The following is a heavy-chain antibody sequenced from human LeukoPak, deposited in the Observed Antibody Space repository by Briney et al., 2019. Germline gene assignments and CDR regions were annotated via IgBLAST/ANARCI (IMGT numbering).Heavy chain of an antibody. CDR3: ARAKRDCSGGSCYSYDY. Sequence: GGSLRLSCAASRFTFNTYAVNWVRQAPGKGLEWVSAISGNGDITYYADSVRGRFTISRDNSKNTLYLQMNSLRAEDTAVYYCARAKRDCSGGSCYSYDYWGQGILVTVSS. V-gene: IGHV3-23*01. D-gene: IGHD2-15*01. CDR1: RFTFNTYA. J-gene: IGHJ4*02. CDR2: ISGNGDIT.